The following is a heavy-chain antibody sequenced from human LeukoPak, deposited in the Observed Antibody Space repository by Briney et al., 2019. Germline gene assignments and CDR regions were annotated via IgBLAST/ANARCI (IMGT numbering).Heavy chain of an antibody. D-gene: IGHD2-15*01. CDR1: GFTFSSYW. J-gene: IGHJ4*02. Sequence: GGSLRLSCAASGFTFSSYWMSWVRQAPGKGLEWVANIKQDGSEKYYVDSVKGRFTISRDNAKNSLYLQMNSLRAEDTAVSYCARAFGGFTRHTTAYFDYWGQGTLVTVSS. CDR3: ARAFGGFTRHTTAYFDY. V-gene: IGHV3-7*01. CDR2: IKQDGSEK.